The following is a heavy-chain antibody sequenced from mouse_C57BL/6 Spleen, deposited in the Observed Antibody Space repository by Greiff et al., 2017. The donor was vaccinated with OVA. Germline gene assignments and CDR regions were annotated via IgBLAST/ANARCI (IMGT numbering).Heavy chain of an antibody. CDR1: GYTFTDYN. D-gene: IGHD1-1*01. V-gene: IGHV1-22*01. J-gene: IGHJ4*01. CDR3: ARGATVVAYYAMDY. Sequence: VQLQQSGPELVKPGASVKMSCKASGYTFTDYNMHWVKQSHGKSLEWIGYINPNNGGTSYNQKFKGKATLTVNKSSSTAYMELRSLTSEDSAVYYCARGATVVAYYAMDYWGQGTSVTVSS. CDR2: INPNNGGT.